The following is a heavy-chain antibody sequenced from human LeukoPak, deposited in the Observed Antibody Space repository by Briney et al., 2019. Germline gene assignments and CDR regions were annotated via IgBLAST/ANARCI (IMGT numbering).Heavy chain of an antibody. CDR3: ARGYCTNGVCSFPPLYYMDV. CDR1: GYTFTSYG. D-gene: IGHD2-8*01. Sequence: ALVKVSCKASGYTFTSYGISWVRQAPGQGLEWMGWISAYNGNTNYAQKFQGRVTMTRDTSISTAYMELSRLRSDDTGVYYCARGYCTNGVCSFPPLYYMDVWGKGTTVTVSS. V-gene: IGHV1-18*01. J-gene: IGHJ6*03. CDR2: ISAYNGNT.